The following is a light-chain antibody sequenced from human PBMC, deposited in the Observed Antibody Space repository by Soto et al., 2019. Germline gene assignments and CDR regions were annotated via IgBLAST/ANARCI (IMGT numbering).Light chain of an antibody. CDR3: SSFTSSTSYV. CDR1: SSDVGSYNS. J-gene: IGLJ1*01. CDR2: DVN. Sequence: QSALTQPASVSGSPGQSIAISCTGTSSDVGSYNSVSWYQQYPGKAPKLLIHDVNNRPSGIADRVSGSKSGNTASLTISVPQAEDEADYYCSSFTSSTSYVFGTGTKVTVL. V-gene: IGLV2-14*03.